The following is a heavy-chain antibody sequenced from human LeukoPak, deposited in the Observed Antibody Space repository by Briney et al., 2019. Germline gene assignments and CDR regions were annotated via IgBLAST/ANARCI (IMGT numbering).Heavy chain of an antibody. CDR3: AKDYVFRSTTCPDFFDY. Sequence: GGSLRLSCAASGFTFSSYSMNWVRQAPGEGLEWVSYISSSSSTIYYADSVKGRFTISRDNSKNTLDLQMNSLRAEDSALYYCAKDYVFRSTTCPDFFDYWGQGTLVTVSS. V-gene: IGHV3-48*01. CDR1: GFTFSSYS. CDR2: ISSSSSTI. D-gene: IGHD2-2*01. J-gene: IGHJ4*02.